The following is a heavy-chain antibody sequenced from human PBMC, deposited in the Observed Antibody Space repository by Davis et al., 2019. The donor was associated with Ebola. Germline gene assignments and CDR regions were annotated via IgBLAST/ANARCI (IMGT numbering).Heavy chain of an antibody. CDR1: GFTFSSYG. Sequence: GESLKISCAASGFTFSSYGMHWVRQAPGKGLEWVAVISYDGSNKYYADSVKGRFTISRDNSKNSLYLQMNSLRAEDTAVYYCTTSERMITFGGVIVILDYWGQGTLVTVSS. D-gene: IGHD3-16*02. V-gene: IGHV3-30*03. CDR2: ISYDGSNK. CDR3: TTSERMITFGGVIVILDY. J-gene: IGHJ4*02.